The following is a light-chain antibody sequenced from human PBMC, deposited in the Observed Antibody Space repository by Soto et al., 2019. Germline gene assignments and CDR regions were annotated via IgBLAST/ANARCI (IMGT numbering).Light chain of an antibody. CDR2: EVS. CDR3: TSFTNSRTVV. J-gene: IGLJ3*02. Sequence: QSALTQPASVSGSPGQSITISCTGTTGDIGTYNYVSWYHHHPDKAPRLMIYEVSNRPSGVSNRFSGSTSGNTASLTISGLQAEDEADYYCTSFTNSRTVVFGGGTKLTVL. CDR1: TGDIGTYNY. V-gene: IGLV2-14*01.